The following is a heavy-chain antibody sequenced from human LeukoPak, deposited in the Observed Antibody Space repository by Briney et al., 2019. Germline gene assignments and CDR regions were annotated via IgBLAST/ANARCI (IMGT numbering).Heavy chain of an antibody. D-gene: IGHD6-19*01. CDR2: IYSGGST. J-gene: IGHJ4*02. V-gene: IGHV3-53*01. CDR3: ATLLDSGWYSSAIDY. CDR1: GFTVSSNY. Sequence: PGGSLRLSCAASGFTVSSNYMSWVRQAPGKGLEWVSVIYSGGSTYYADSVKGRFTISRDNSKNTLYLQMNSLRAEDTAVYYCATLLDSGWYSSAIDYWGQGTLVTVSS.